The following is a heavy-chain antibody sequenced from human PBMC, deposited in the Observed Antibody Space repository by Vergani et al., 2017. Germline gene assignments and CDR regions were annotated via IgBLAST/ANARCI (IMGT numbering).Heavy chain of an antibody. V-gene: IGHV3-74*01. CDR1: GFTFSSYW. CDR2: INSDGSXT. CDR3: ARDPAHYDFWSGYYRDYGMDV. Sequence: EVQLVESGGGLVQPGGSLRLSCAASGFTFSSYWMHWVRQAPGKGLVWVSRINSDGSXTSYADSVKGRFTISRDNAKNTLYLQMNSLRAEDTAVYYCARDPAHYDFWSGYYRDYGMDVWGQGTTVTVSS. D-gene: IGHD3-3*01. J-gene: IGHJ6*02.